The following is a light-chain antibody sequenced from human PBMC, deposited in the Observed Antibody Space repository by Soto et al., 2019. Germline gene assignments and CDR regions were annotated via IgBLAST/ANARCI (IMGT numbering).Light chain of an antibody. CDR3: PPYDNLPPVT. CDR1: QDISNY. Sequence: DIQMTQSPSSLSASVGDRVTITCQASQDISNYLNWYQQKPGKAPKLLIYDASNLETGVPSRFSGRGSGTDFTFTISSLQPKDIATYYCPPYDNLPPVTFGQGTRLEIK. V-gene: IGKV1-33*01. J-gene: IGKJ5*01. CDR2: DAS.